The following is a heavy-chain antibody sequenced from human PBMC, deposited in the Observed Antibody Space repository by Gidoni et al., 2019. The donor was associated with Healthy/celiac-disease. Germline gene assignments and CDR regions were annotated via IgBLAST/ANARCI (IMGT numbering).Heavy chain of an antibody. Sequence: QVQLVESGGGVVQPGRSLRLSCAASGFTFSSYAMHWVRQAPGKGLEWVAVISYDGSNKYYADSVKGRFTISRDNSKNTLYLQMNSLRAEDTAVYYCARGVTYYYDSSGYIQGYHWGQGTLVTVSS. J-gene: IGHJ5*02. CDR3: ARGVTYYYDSSGYIQGYH. V-gene: IGHV3-30-3*01. CDR2: ISYDGSNK. CDR1: GFTFSSYA. D-gene: IGHD3-22*01.